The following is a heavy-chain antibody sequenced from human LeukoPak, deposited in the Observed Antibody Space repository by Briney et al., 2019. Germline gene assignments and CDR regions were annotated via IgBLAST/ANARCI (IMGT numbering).Heavy chain of an antibody. J-gene: IGHJ4*02. CDR2: ISGSGGTI. D-gene: IGHD1-26*01. CDR3: ARDLSGPRVYFDY. CDR1: GFTFSSYS. Sequence: GGSLRLSCAASGFTFSSYSINWVRQAPGKGLEWVSYISGSGGTIYYSDSVKGRFAISRDNAKNSLYLQMNSLRDEDTAVYYCARDLSGPRVYFDYWGQGTLVTVSS. V-gene: IGHV3-48*02.